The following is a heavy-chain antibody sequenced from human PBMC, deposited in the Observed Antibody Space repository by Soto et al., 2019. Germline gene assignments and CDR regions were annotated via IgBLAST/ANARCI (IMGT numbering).Heavy chain of an antibody. V-gene: IGHV3-48*01. CDR3: AREGSPAAILSYYYYGMDV. D-gene: IGHD2-2*01. CDR1: GFTFSSYS. J-gene: IGHJ6*02. CDR2: ISSSSSTI. Sequence: GGSLRLSCAASGFTFSSYSMNWVRQAPGKGLEWVSYISSSSSTIYYADSVKGRFTISRDNAKNSLYLQMNSLRAEDTAVYYSAREGSPAAILSYYYYGMDVWGQGTTVTVSS.